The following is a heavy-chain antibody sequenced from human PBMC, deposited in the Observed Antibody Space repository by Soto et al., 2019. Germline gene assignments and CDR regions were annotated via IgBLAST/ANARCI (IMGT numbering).Heavy chain of an antibody. CDR2: IYVTGAV. D-gene: IGHD2-21*01. CDR1: GAALNSGNYY. CDR3: ARLRIATNNYKWFDP. J-gene: IGHJ5*02. V-gene: IGHV4-31*03. Sequence: SETLSLTCSVSGAALNSGNYYWSWIRQVPGKGLEWIGHIYVTGAVDYNPSLRDRITISQDTSERQFSLNLRPVTAADTAVYYCARLRIATNNYKWFDPWGQGTLVTVSS.